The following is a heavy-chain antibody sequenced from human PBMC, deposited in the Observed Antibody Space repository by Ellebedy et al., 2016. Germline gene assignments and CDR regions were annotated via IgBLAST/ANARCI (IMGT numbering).Heavy chain of an antibody. CDR2: MNPNSGNT. D-gene: IGHD5-12*01. Sequence: ASVKVSCXASGYTFTSYDINWVRQATGQGLEWMGWMNPNSGNTGYAQKFQGRVTMTRNTSISTAYMELSSLRSEDTAVYYCAREVDSGYDISWFDPWGQGTLVTVSS. CDR1: GYTFTSYD. J-gene: IGHJ5*02. CDR3: AREVDSGYDISWFDP. V-gene: IGHV1-8*01.